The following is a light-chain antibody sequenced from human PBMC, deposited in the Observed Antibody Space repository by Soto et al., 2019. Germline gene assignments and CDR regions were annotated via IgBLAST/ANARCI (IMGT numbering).Light chain of an antibody. CDR2: GAS. V-gene: IGKV3-20*01. CDR3: QQYAHSPWT. J-gene: IGKJ1*01. CDR1: QTVSGNL. Sequence: EVVLTQSPGTLSLSPGEMATLSCRASQTVSGNLLAWYQQKRGQTPRLLIYGASGRASGIPDRFSGSASGTDFTLTISRLEPEDFAVYFCQQYAHSPWTFGQGTKVDIK.